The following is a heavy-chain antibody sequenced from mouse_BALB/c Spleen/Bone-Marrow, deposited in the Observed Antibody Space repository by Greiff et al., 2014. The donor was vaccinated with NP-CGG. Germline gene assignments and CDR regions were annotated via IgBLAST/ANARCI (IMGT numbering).Heavy chain of an antibody. J-gene: IGHJ4*01. CDR2: ISDGGNYS. V-gene: IGHV5-4*02. D-gene: IGHD1-3*01. Sequence: DVHLVESGGGLVKPGGSLKLSCAASGFTFSDYYIYWLRQTPEKRLEWVATISDGGNYSYYPDSVKGRFTISRDNAKNNLYLQMRSLKSEDSAMYYCARSKLSCGPLDFWGHGTRVTVFS. CDR1: GFTFSDYY. CDR3: ARSKLSCGPLDF.